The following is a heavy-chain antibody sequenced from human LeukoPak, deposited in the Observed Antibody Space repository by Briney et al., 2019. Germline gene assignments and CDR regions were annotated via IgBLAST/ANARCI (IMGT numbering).Heavy chain of an antibody. CDR1: GFTFSSYA. D-gene: IGHD3-10*01. CDR2: ISGSGGST. CDR3: AKSGLLWFGELPPDPDY. V-gene: IGHV3-23*01. Sequence: SGGSLRLSCAASGFTFSSYAMSWVRQAPGKGLEWVSAISGSGGSTYYADSVKGRFTISRDNSKNTLYLQMNSLRAEDTAVYYCAKSGLLWFGELPPDPDYWGQGTLVTVSS. J-gene: IGHJ4*02.